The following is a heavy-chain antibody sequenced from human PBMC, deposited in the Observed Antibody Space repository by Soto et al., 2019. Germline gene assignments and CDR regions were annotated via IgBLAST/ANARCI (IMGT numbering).Heavy chain of an antibody. CDR3: ASVMAAQAFDF. J-gene: IGHJ3*01. D-gene: IGHD2-21*01. CDR2: INAGTGQV. V-gene: IGHV1-3*01. Sequence: SVTVSCKACGWIFPRYEIHWVGQAPLKGREWVGWINAGTGQVKYSQKFQGRVSIPRDKSASIAYMELSSLKSEDRAVSYCASVMAAQAFDFWGQGTMVTVSS. CDR1: GWIFPRYE.